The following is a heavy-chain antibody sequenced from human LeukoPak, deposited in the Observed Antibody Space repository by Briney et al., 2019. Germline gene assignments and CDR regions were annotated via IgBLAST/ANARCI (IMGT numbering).Heavy chain of an antibody. CDR3: ARGGYTYGFFDY. CDR2: IRFDGTSQ. CDR1: GFTFRSYG. V-gene: IGHV3-33*01. J-gene: IGHJ4*02. D-gene: IGHD5-18*01. Sequence: GGSLRLSCAASGFTFRSYGMHWVRQAPGKGLEWVAVIRFDGTSQYYADSVKDRFTISRDNSKNTLSLQMNSLRAEDTAVYYCARGGYTYGFFDYWGQGTLVTVSS.